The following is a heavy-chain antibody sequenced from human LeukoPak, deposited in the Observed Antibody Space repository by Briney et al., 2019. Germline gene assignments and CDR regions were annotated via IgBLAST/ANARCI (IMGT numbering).Heavy chain of an antibody. CDR1: GGFISSYY. Sequence: PSETLSLTCTVSGGFISSYYWSWIRQPPEKGLEWIGYIYYSGSTNYNPSLKSRVTISVDTSKNQFSLKLSSVTAADTAMNYCARVREWHFDLWGGGTLVTASS. CDR3: ARVREWHFDL. D-gene: IGHD3-10*01. J-gene: IGHJ2*01. V-gene: IGHV4-59*01. CDR2: IYYSGST.